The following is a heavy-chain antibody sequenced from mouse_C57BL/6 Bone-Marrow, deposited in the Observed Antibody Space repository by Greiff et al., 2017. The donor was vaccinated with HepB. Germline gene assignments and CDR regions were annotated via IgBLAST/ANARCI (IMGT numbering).Heavy chain of an antibody. CDR2: IYPGDGDT. D-gene: IGHD2-10*01. V-gene: IGHV1-82*01. CDR3: ARPYYGNYGGFYYAMDY. CDR1: GYAFSSSW. Sequence: QVQLKESGPELVKPGASVKISCKASGYAFSSSWMNWVKQRPGKGLEWIGRIYPGDGDTNYNGKFKGKATLTADKSSSTAYMQLSSLTSEDSAVYFCARPYYGNYGGFYYAMDYWGQGTSVTVSS. J-gene: IGHJ4*01.